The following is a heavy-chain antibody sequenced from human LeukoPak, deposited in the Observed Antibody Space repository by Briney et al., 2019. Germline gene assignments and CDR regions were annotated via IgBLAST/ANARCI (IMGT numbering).Heavy chain of an antibody. Sequence: GGSLRHSCAASGFTFSSSWMSWVRQAPGKGLEWVANIKKDGSETYYVDSVKGRFTISRDNAKNSLYLQMNSLRAEDMAIYYCARGRYSSTTYYFDSWGQGTLVTVPS. J-gene: IGHJ4*02. D-gene: IGHD6-13*01. CDR2: IKKDGSET. CDR1: GFTFSSSW. V-gene: IGHV3-7*03. CDR3: ARGRYSSTTYYFDS.